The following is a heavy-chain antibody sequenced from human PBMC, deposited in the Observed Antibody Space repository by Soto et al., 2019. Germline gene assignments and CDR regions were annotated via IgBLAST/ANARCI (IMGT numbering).Heavy chain of an antibody. CDR1: GGSISSGGYS. CDR2: IYHSGST. CDR3: ARGLYYYDSSGFDY. Sequence: SETLSLTCAVSGGSISSGGYSWSWIRQPPGKGLEWIGYIYHSGSTYYNPSLKSRVTISVDRSKNQFSLKLSSVTAADTAVYYCARGLYYYDSSGFDYWGQGTLVTVSS. J-gene: IGHJ4*02. D-gene: IGHD3-22*01. V-gene: IGHV4-30-2*01.